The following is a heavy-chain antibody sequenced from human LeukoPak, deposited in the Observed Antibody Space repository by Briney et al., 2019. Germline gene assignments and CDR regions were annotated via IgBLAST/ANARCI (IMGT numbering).Heavy chain of an antibody. CDR1: GGSFSGYY. J-gene: IGHJ4*02. V-gene: IGHV4-34*01. Sequence: SETLSLTCAVYGGSFSGYYWSWVRQPPGKGLEWIGEMNHSGSTNYNPSLKSRVTISVDTSKNQFSLKLSSVTAADTAVYYCASMMRYYDYVWGSYPPSSFDYWGQGTLVTVSS. CDR3: ASMMRYYDYVWGSYPPSSFDY. CDR2: MNHSGST. D-gene: IGHD3-16*02.